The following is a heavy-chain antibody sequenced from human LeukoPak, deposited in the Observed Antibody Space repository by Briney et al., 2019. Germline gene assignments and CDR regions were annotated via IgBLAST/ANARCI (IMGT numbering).Heavy chain of an antibody. CDR1: EFTITNYW. J-gene: IGHJ4*02. V-gene: IGHV3-7*01. CDR2: INQDGSQT. CDR3: ARDVTVEGDY. Sequence: GGSLRLSCAASEFTITNYWISWVRQAPGKGLEWVANINQDGSQTYYVDSVKGRFTISRDNANNSLFLQMKYLGADDTVVYYCARDVTVEGDYWGQGTLVTVSS. D-gene: IGHD2-21*02.